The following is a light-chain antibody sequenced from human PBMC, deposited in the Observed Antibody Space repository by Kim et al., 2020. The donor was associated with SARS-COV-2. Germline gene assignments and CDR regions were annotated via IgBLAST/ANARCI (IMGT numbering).Light chain of an antibody. CDR3: QSYDSSLSGHVV. Sequence: VTISGTGGSSNIGAGYDVHWYHQLPGTAPKLLIYGNSNRPSGVPDRFSGSKSGTSASLAITGLQAEDEADYYCQSYDSSLSGHVVFGGGTQLTVL. CDR1: SSNIGAGYD. CDR2: GNS. J-gene: IGLJ2*01. V-gene: IGLV1-40*01.